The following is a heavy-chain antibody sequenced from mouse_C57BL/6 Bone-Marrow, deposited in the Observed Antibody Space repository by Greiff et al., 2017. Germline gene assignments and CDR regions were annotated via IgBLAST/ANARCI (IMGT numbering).Heavy chain of an antibody. CDR1: GFTFSSYT. V-gene: IGHV5-9*01. Sequence: EVQLVESGGGLVKPGGSLTLSCAVSGFTFSSYTMSWVRQTPEKRLEWVATISGGGGNTYYPDSVKGRFTISRDNAKNTLYLQMSSLRSEDTALYYCARQGGFSWFAYWGQGTLVTVSA. J-gene: IGHJ3*01. CDR2: ISGGGGNT. CDR3: ARQGGFSWFAY.